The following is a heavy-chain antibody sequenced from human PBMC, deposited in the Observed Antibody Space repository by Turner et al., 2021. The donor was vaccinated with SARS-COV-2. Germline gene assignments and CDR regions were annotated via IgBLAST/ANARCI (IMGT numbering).Heavy chain of an antibody. CDR1: GGSSTGHY. D-gene: IGHD3-10*01. CDR3: AVSKYGSGTYDL. V-gene: IGHV4-34*01. CDR2: MNRAGST. J-gene: IGHJ1*01. Sequence: QVQLQEWGAGLLRPSETLSLVCDIYGGSSTGHYWRWIRQPPGKGLEWIAEMNRAGSTNYNPSLKSRVSISLDTSKNQFFLKLTSVTAADTAMFYCAVSKYGSGTYDLWGQGTLVTVSS.